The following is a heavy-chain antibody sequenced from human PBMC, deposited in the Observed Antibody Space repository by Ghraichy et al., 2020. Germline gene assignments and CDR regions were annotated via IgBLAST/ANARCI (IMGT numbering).Heavy chain of an antibody. D-gene: IGHD2-21*01. CDR1: GYPFTNFA. V-gene: IGHV1-3*04. CDR3: ARGLDDNIKSIGWFDR. CDR2: INTGYGNA. Sequence: ASVKVSCKASGYPFTNFAIHWMRQAPGQGLEWMGWINTGYGNARYSLKLQDRVTLTRDTVASMAYMELSSLRSEDTAIYYCARGLDDNIKSIGWFDRWGQGTLVTVSA. J-gene: IGHJ5*02.